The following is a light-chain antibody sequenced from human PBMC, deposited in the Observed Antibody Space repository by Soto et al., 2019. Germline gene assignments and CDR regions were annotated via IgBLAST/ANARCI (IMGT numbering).Light chain of an antibody. CDR2: GAS. CDR3: QQYGTSEII. V-gene: IGKV3-20*01. J-gene: IGKJ5*01. CDR1: QSVSRNF. Sequence: EIVMTQSPATLSVSPGERATLSCRSSQSVSRNFLAWYQQKPGRAPRLLIYGASNRATGIPARFSGSGSGTDFTLTISRLEPEDFAVFFCQQYGTSEIIFGQGTRLEIK.